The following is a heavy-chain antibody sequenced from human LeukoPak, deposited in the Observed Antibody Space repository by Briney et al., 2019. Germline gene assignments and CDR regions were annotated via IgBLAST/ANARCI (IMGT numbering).Heavy chain of an antibody. CDR2: IIPIFGTA. CDR3: ARDPLDCSGGSCSDY. D-gene: IGHD2-15*01. CDR1: GGTYSSYA. J-gene: IGHJ4*02. V-gene: IGHV1-69*05. Sequence: SVKVSCKASGGTYSSYAISWVRQAPGQGLEWMGRIIPIFGTANYAQKFQGRVTITTDESTSTAYMELSSLRSEDTAVYYCARDPLDCSGGSCSDYWGQGTLVTVSS.